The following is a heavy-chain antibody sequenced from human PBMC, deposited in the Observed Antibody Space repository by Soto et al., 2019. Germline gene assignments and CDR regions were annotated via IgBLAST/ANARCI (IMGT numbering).Heavy chain of an antibody. J-gene: IGHJ4*02. V-gene: IGHV3-30-3*01. CDR1: GFSFSTST. D-gene: IGHD4-17*01. CDR3: AGVRHGDNGYPFFDY. Sequence: GGSLRLSCAASGFSFSTSTMHWVRLTAGKGLEWVALVSDYGSNADYADSVQGRFTISRDNSKNTLFLQMDSLRPEDTAIYYRAGVRHGDNGYPFFDYWGQGTLVTVYS. CDR2: VSDYGSNA.